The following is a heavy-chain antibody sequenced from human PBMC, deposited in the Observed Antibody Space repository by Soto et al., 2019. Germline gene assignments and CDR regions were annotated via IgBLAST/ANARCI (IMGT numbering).Heavy chain of an antibody. Sequence: ASVKVSCKASGYTFTGYYMHWVRQAPGQGLEWMGWINPNSGGTNYAQKFQGWVTMTRDTSISTAYMELSRLRSDDTAVYYCAIGSSGWHWEDGWFDPWGQGTLVTVSS. CDR1: GYTFTGYY. D-gene: IGHD6-19*01. CDR3: AIGSSGWHWEDGWFDP. CDR2: INPNSGGT. J-gene: IGHJ5*02. V-gene: IGHV1-2*04.